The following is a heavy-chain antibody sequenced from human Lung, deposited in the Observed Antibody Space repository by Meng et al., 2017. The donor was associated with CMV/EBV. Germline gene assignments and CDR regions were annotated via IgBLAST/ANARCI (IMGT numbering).Heavy chain of an antibody. CDR3: VTETGYNYDN. CDR1: GGSIRSSRYY. V-gene: IGHV4-39*07. J-gene: IGHJ4*02. CDR2: IYFSGNT. D-gene: IGHD5-24*01. Sequence: QLQLQEPGPGKVQPSETLSLTGRLPGGSIRSSRYYWGWIRQSPGKGLEWIGSIYFSGNTYYNPSLKSRVTMSVGTAQNKFSLTLRSVTAADTAVYYCVTETGYNYDNWGQGALVTVSS.